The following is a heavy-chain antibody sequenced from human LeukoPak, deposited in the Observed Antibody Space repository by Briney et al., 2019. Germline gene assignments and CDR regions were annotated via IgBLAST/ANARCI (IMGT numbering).Heavy chain of an antibody. V-gene: IGHV3-53*03. Sequence: GGSLRLSCAASGFTVSSNYMSWVRQAPGKGLEWVSVIYSGGSTYYADSVKGRFTISRDNAKDSLYLQMNSLRAEDTAVYYCARGVPAAISNWYFDLWGRGTLVTVSS. CDR3: ARGVPAAISNWYFDL. CDR2: IYSGGST. D-gene: IGHD2-2*01. J-gene: IGHJ2*01. CDR1: GFTVSSNY.